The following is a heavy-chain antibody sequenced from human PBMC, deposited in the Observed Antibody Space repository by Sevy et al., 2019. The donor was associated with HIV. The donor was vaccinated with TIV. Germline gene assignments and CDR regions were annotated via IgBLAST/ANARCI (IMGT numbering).Heavy chain of an antibody. J-gene: IGHJ3*02. D-gene: IGHD2-2*03. CDR3: AKVGSRGDIDI. CDR2: ISYDGSNK. CDR1: GFTFSSYG. Sequence: GGSLRLSCAASGFTFSSYGMHWVRQAPGKGLEWVAVISYDGSNKYYADSVKGRFTISRDNSKNTLYLQMNSLRAEDTAVYYCAKVGSRGDIDIWGQGTMVTVSS. V-gene: IGHV3-30*18.